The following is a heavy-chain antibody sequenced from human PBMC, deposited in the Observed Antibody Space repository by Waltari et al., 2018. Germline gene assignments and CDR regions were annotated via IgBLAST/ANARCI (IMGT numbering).Heavy chain of an antibody. V-gene: IGHV1-69*10. CDR1: GGTFSNYA. CDR3: ARGREPGLVVLPADV. Sequence: QVQLVQSEAEVKKPGSSVKVSCRASGGTFSNYAINWVRLAPGQGLEWMGGIVPFLDVTKYAGNCQGRVTFTGDQSTGTAFMELSSLRSDDTAVYYCARGREPGLVVLPADVWGQGTTVTVAS. CDR2: IVPFLDVT. D-gene: IGHD2-2*01. J-gene: IGHJ6*02.